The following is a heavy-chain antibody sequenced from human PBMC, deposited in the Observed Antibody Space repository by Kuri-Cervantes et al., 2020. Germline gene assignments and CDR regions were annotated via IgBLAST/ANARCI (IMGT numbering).Heavy chain of an antibody. Sequence: GESLKISCAASGFTFSSYSMNWVRQAPGKGLEWVSYISSSSSTIYYADSVKGRFTISRDNAKSSLYLQMNSLRVEDTAVYYCARSGSSWRRGDAFDIWGQGTMVTVSS. J-gene: IGHJ3*02. CDR1: GFTFSSYS. CDR3: ARSGSSWRRGDAFDI. D-gene: IGHD6-13*01. CDR2: ISSSSSTI. V-gene: IGHV3-48*01.